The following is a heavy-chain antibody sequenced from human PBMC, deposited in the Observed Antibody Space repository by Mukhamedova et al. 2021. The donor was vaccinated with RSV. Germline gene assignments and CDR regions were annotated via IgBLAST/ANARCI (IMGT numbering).Heavy chain of an antibody. CDR3: ASGYCSGGSCYSEYFQH. V-gene: IGHV5-51*01. D-gene: IGHD2-15*01. CDR2: IYPGDSDT. J-gene: IGHJ1*01. Sequence: MGIIYPGDSDTRYSPSFQGQVTISADKSISTAYLQWSSLKALDTAMYYCASGYCSGGSCYSEYFQHWGQGTLVTVSS.